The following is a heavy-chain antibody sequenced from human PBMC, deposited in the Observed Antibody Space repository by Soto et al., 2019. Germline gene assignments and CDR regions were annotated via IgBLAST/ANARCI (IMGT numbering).Heavy chain of an antibody. J-gene: IGHJ4*02. D-gene: IGHD3-3*01. CDR2: IYWDDGK. CDR1: GFSLTTSGVG. Sequence: QITLNESGPTQVKPRQTLPLTCTFSGFSLTTSGVGVGWIRQSPGKAPEWRALIYWDDGKRYSPSLKSRLTITKDSSKNQVVLTMADLDPADTATYYCAHRVLRTVFGLVTTTAIYFDFWGQGTPVAVSS. V-gene: IGHV2-5*02. CDR3: AHRVLRTVFGLVTTTAIYFDF.